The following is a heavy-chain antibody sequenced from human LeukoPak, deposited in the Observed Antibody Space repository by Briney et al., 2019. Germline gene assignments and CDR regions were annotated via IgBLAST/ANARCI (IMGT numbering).Heavy chain of an antibody. CDR2: MNPNSGNT. D-gene: IGHD3-10*01. V-gene: IGHV1-8*01. CDR1: GYTFTSYA. CDR3: ARGSRYYYGSGSYLWFDP. J-gene: IGHJ5*02. Sequence: ASVKVSCKASGYTFTSYAINWVRQATGQGLEWMGWMNPNSGNTGYAQKFQGRVTMTRNTSISTAYMELSSLRSGDTAVYYCARGSRYYYGSGSYLWFDPWGQGTLVTVSS.